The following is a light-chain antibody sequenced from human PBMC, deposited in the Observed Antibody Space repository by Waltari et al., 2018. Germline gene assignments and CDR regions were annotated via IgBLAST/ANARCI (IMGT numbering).Light chain of an antibody. CDR3: SSRDSSGNHVL. J-gene: IGLJ3*02. Sequence: SSGLTQDPAVSVALGQTVRITCQGDCLRTYFATWYHPKPGQAPLLVIYGKNNRPSGSPDRFSGSSSEDTTSLTITGAQAEDEADYFCSSRDSSGNHVLFGGGTKLTVL. V-gene: IGLV3-19*01. CDR1: CLRTYF. CDR2: GKN.